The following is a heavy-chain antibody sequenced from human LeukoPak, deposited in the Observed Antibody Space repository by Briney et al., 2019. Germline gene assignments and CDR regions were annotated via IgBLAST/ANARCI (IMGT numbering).Heavy chain of an antibody. D-gene: IGHD3-10*01. CDR3: ARGNYYGSGSYYKGPAFDI. Sequence: ASVKVSCKASGYTFTGYYMHWVRQAPGQGLEWMGWINPNSGGTNYAQKFQGRVTMTRDTSISTAYMELSRLRSDDTAVYYCARGNYYGSGSYYKGPAFDIWGQGTMVTVSS. V-gene: IGHV1-2*02. J-gene: IGHJ3*02. CDR1: GYTFTGYY. CDR2: INPNSGGT.